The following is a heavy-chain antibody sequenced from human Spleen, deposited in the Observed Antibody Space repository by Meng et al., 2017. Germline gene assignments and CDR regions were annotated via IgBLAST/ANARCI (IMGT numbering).Heavy chain of an antibody. V-gene: IGHV3-30*07. J-gene: IGHJ4*02. Sequence: GESLKISCAASGFTFSSYAMHWVRQAPGKGLEWVAVISYDGSNKYYADSVKGRFTIPRDNSKNTLYLQMNSLRAEDTAVYFCTRDRKSWYFDNWGQGTLVTVSS. CDR2: ISYDGSNK. CDR1: GFTFSSYA. CDR3: TRDRKSWYFDN.